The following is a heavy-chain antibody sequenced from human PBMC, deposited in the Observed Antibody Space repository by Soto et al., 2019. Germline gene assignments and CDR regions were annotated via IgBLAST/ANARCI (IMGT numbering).Heavy chain of an antibody. CDR3: AKKSEIAVPRYYFDL. CDR1: GFTFGSYA. Sequence: GGCLRLSWAASGFTFGSYAMSWVRQAPGKGLEWVSSMNGGGGSTYYAESVQGRFTISRDNSKNTLYLQMNSLRVEDTAVYYCAKKSEIAVPRYYFDLWGQGTLVTVSS. J-gene: IGHJ4*02. V-gene: IGHV3-23*01. CDR2: MNGGGGST. D-gene: IGHD2-21*01.